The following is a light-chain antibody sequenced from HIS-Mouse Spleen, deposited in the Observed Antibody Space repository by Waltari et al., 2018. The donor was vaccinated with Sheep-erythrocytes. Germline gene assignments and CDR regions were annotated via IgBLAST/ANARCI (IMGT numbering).Light chain of an antibody. CDR2: DAS. V-gene: IGKV3-11*01. CDR3: QQRSNWYT. Sequence: EIVLTQSPATRSFSPGEKATPPCRASQIVSSYLAWYQQKPGQAPRLLIYDASNRATGIPARFSGSGSGTDFTLTISSLEPEDFAVYYCQQRSNWYTFGQGTKLEIK. CDR1: QIVSSY. J-gene: IGKJ2*01.